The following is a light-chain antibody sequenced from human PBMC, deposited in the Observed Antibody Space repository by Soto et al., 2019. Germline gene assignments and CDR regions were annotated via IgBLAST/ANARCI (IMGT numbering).Light chain of an antibody. V-gene: IGLV1-51*01. CDR1: SSNIGGDS. Sequence: QSVLTQPPSVSAAPGQKVTISCSGSSSNIGGDSVFWYQQLPGTAPTLLVSDDNKRPSGIPARFSCAESGTTATLGITGFQTEDEADYCCGSWDSSQCAYVF. CDR2: DDN. J-gene: IGLJ6*01. CDR3: GSWDSSQCAYV.